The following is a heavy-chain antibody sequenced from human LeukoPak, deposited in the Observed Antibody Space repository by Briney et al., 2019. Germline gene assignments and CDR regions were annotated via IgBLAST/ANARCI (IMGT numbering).Heavy chain of an antibody. V-gene: IGHV4-39*01. CDR1: GGSISSGSYY. J-gene: IGHJ4*02. D-gene: IGHD2-2*01. CDR2: IYYSGST. Sequence: SGTLSLTCTVSGGSISSGSYYWDWIRQPPGKGLEWIGAIYYSGSTNYNPSLKSRVTISIDTSKNQFSLRLTSVTAADTAVYYCARHRIPDALASAFGCWGQGTLVTVSS. CDR3: ARHRIPDALASAFGC.